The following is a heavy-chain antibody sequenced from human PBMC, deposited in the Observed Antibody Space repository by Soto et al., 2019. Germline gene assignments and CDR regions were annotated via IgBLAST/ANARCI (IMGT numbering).Heavy chain of an antibody. D-gene: IGHD6-13*01. CDR2: ISGSGGST. CDR3: AKDSLLVGIAAAGRYYYYYYGMDV. V-gene: IGHV3-23*01. Sequence: PGGSLRLSCAASGFTFSSYAMSWVRQAPGKGPEWVSAISGSGGSTYYADSVKGRFTISRDNSKNTLYLQMNSLRAEDTAVYYCAKDSLLVGIAAAGRYYYYYYGMDVWGQGTTVTVSS. J-gene: IGHJ6*02. CDR1: GFTFSSYA.